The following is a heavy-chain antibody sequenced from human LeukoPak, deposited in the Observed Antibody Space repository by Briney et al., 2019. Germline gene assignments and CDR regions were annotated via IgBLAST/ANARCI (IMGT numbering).Heavy chain of an antibody. J-gene: IGHJ4*02. CDR1: GFTFSGYA. V-gene: IGHV3-30-3*01. Sequence: PGGSLRLSCAASGFTFSGYAMHWVRQAPGKGLEWVSVTSYDGSNKYYADSVKGRFTISRDNSKNTLYLQMNSLRAEDTAVYYCARETGSAVGSTDFDYWGQGTLVTVSS. CDR2: TSYDGSNK. D-gene: IGHD4-17*01. CDR3: ARETGSAVGSTDFDY.